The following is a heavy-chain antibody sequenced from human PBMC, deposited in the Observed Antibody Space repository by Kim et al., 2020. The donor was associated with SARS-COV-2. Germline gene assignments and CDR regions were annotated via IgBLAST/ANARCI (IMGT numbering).Heavy chain of an antibody. CDR3: ARDGYNYGQFDY. CDR2: ITRSGNL. Sequence: GGSLRLSCAASGFPFSNYAMNWVRQAPGKGLEWVSGITRSGNLFYGNSVKGRFTISRDNSKNTLYLQMNTLKAEDTAIYYCARDGYNYGQFDYWGQGTLVTVSS. CDR1: GFPFSNYA. V-gene: IGHV3-23*01. J-gene: IGHJ4*02. D-gene: IGHD3-22*01.